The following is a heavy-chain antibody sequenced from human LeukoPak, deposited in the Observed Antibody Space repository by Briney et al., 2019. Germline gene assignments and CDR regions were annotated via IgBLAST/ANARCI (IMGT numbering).Heavy chain of an antibody. CDR3: AKVLSLRHFDWVLYIDH. CDR2: I. J-gene: IGHJ4*02. Sequence: GGSLRLSCAASGFTFSSYAMSWVRQAPGKGLEWVSAIKGRFTISRDNSKNTLYLQMNSLRAEDTAVYYCAKVLSLRHFDWVLYIDHWGLGTLVTVSS. V-gene: IGHV3-23*01. CDR1: GFTFSSYA. D-gene: IGHD3-9*01.